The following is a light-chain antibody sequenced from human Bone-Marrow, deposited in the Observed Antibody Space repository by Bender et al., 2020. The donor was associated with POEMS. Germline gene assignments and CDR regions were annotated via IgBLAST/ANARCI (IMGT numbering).Light chain of an antibody. CDR3: ATWDDSLNGWV. Sequence: QSVLTQPPSASGTPGQRVTISCSGSSSKFGSYPVNWYQQLPGAAPKLVIFNNSHRPSVVPDRFSGSNSGTSASLAISGLLSDDEADFYCATWDDSLNGWVFGGGTKLTVL. CDR2: NNS. J-gene: IGLJ3*02. CDR1: SSKFGSYP. V-gene: IGLV1-44*01.